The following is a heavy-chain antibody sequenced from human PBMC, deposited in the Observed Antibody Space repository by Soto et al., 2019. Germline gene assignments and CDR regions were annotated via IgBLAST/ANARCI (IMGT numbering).Heavy chain of an antibody. J-gene: IGHJ6*02. CDR3: ARRSPTYCGGDCYSSLRRETSSLYYYYGMDV. Sequence: PGECLKSSCNGSGYSFTSYWIGWVRQMPGKGLEWMGIIYPGDSDTRYSPSFQGQVTISADKSISTAYLQWSSLKASDTAMYYCARRSPTYCGGDCYSSLRRETSSLYYYYGMDVWGQGTTAPASS. V-gene: IGHV5-51*01. D-gene: IGHD2-21*02. CDR2: IYPGDSDT. CDR1: GYSFTSYW.